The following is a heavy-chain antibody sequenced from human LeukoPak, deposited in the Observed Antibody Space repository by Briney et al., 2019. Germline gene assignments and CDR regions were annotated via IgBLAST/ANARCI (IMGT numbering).Heavy chain of an antibody. J-gene: IGHJ4*02. CDR3: AKMLNTGHAHAALDY. D-gene: IGHD2-8*02. CDR1: GFTFSTYG. Sequence: GGSLRLSCAASGFTFSTYGMHWVRQSPGKGLEWVAVISYDGSYKEYADSVKGRFTISRDNSKNTLYLQMNSLRAEDTAVYYCAKMLNTGHAHAALDYWGQGTLVTVSS. CDR2: ISYDGSYK. V-gene: IGHV3-30*18.